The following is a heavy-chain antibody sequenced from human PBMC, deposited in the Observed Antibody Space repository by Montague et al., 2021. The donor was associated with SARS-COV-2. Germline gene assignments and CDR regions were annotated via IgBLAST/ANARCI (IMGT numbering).Heavy chain of an antibody. D-gene: IGHD3-9*01. J-gene: IGHJ6*03. CDR1: GGSISSYY. CDR3: ARDSRTDFDWLFPDSGSYYYYMDV. CDR2: IYYSGST. V-gene: IGHV4-59*01. Sequence: SETLSLTCTVSGGSISSYYWSWIRQPPGKGLEWIGYIYYSGSTNYNPSLKGRVTISVDTSKNQFSLKLCSVTAADTAVYYCARDSRTDFDWLFPDSGSYYYYMDVWGKGTTVTVSS.